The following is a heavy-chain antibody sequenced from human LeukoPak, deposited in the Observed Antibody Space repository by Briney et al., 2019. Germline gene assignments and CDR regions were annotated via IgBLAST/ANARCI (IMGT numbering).Heavy chain of an antibody. CDR2: IYYSGST. D-gene: IGHD4-17*01. J-gene: IGHJ4*02. CDR3: ARTYGDYGIYYFGY. CDR1: GGSISSHY. Sequence: SETLSLTCTVSGGSISSHYWSWIRQPPGKGLEWIGYIYYSGSTNYNPSLKSRVTISVDTSKNQFTLKLSSVTAADTAVYYCARTYGDYGIYYFGYWGQGTLVTVSS. V-gene: IGHV4-59*11.